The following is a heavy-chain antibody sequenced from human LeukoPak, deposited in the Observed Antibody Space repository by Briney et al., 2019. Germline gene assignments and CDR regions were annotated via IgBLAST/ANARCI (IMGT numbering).Heavy chain of an antibody. D-gene: IGHD6-13*01. CDR1: GYTFTGYY. J-gene: IGHJ1*01. Sequence: GASVKVSCKAHGYTFTGYYMHWVRQAPGQGPEWMGWIKPNSGGTNYAQKFQGRVTVTRDTSIDTAYMELDRLRSDDTAMYYCARGGNMEQQLDHEHWGQGTLVTVSS. CDR3: ARGGNMEQQLDHEH. CDR2: IKPNSGGT. V-gene: IGHV1-2*02.